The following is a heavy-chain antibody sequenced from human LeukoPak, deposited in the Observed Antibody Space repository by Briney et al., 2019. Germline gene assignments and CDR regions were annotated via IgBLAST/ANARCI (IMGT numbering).Heavy chain of an antibody. CDR1: GFAFSSYE. Sequence: GGSLRLSCAASGFAFSSYEMNWVRQAPGKGLEWVSYISSSASTIYSADSVKGRFTISRDNAKNSLYLQMNSLRAEDTAVYYCARLPGYSSSWYDWYFDLWGRGTLVTVSS. CDR2: ISSSASTI. D-gene: IGHD6-13*01. CDR3: ARLPGYSSSWYDWYFDL. V-gene: IGHV3-48*03. J-gene: IGHJ2*01.